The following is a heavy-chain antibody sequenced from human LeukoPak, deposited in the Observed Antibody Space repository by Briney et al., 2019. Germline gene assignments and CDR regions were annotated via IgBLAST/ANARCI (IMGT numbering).Heavy chain of an antibody. CDR2: IKQDGSEK. V-gene: IGHV3-7*03. J-gene: IGHJ3*02. D-gene: IGHD2-15*01. Sequence: GGSLRLSCAASGFTFSSYWMSWVRQAPGKGLEWVANIKQDGSEKYYVDSVKGRFTISRDNAKNTLFLQMNSLTAEDTAIYSCARPRLEYCSGGSCFDAFDIWGQGTMVTVSS. CDR1: GFTFSSYW. CDR3: ARPRLEYCSGGSCFDAFDI.